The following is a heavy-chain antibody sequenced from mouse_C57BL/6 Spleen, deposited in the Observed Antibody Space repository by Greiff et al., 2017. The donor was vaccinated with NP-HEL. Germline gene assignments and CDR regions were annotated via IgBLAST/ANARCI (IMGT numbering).Heavy chain of an antibody. J-gene: IGHJ1*03. D-gene: IGHD1-1*01. CDR2: INPSNGGT. Sequence: VQLQQPGTELVKPGASVKLSCKASGYTFTSYWMHWVQQRPGQGLEWIGDINPSNGGTNYNEKFKSKATLTVDKSSSTAYMQLSSLTSEDSAVYYCAAYYGSSPYWYFDVWGTGTTVTVSS. V-gene: IGHV1-53*01. CDR1: GYTFTSYW. CDR3: AAYYGSSPYWYFDV.